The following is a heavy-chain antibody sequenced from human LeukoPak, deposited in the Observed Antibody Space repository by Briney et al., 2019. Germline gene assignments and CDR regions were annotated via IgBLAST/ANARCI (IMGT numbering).Heavy chain of an antibody. Sequence: PSETLSLTCAVYGGSFSGYYWSWIRQPPGKGLEWIGEINHSGSTNYNPSLKSRVTISVDTSKNQFSLKLSSVTAADTAVYYCARGSGIAAADTHDYWGQGNLVSVCS. D-gene: IGHD6-13*01. V-gene: IGHV4-34*01. CDR1: GGSFSGYY. J-gene: IGHJ4*02. CDR3: ARGSGIAAADTHDY. CDR2: INHSGST.